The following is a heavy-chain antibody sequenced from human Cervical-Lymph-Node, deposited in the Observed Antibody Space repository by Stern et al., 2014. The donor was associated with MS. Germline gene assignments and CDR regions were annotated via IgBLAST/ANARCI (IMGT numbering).Heavy chain of an antibody. CDR2: ISYDGNHK. Sequence: VQLEESGGAVVQPGRSLRLSCAASGFTFSSYGIHWVRQAPGQGLEWVTGISYDGNHKYYAASVKGRFTISRDNSKNTLHLQMNSVTPDDTAIYYCARDYEDTSMLFDHWGQGTLVTVSS. D-gene: IGHD2-8*01. V-gene: IGHV3-30*03. CDR3: ARDYEDTSMLFDH. CDR1: GFTFSSYG. J-gene: IGHJ4*02.